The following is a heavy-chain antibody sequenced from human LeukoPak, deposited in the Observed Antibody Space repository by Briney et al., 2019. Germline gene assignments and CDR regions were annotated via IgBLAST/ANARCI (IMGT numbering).Heavy chain of an antibody. CDR1: GITFSNYW. Sequence: GGSLRLSCAASGITFSNYWMTWVRQAPGKGLEWVANIKQDGSEKNYVDSVKGRFTISRDNAKNSLYLQMNSLRAEDTAVYYCARERVTTTAFDIWGQGKMVTVSS. D-gene: IGHD5-12*01. CDR3: ARERVTTTAFDI. V-gene: IGHV3-7*01. CDR2: IKQDGSEK. J-gene: IGHJ3*02.